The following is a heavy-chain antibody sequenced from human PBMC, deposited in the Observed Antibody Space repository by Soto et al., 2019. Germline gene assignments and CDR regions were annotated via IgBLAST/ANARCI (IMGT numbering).Heavy chain of an antibody. CDR2: IRSRANSYWT. J-gene: IGHJ6*04. CDR3: TTYLGYSSGGSGYRRSYYYYYYGMDV. Sequence: GGSLRLSCAASGFTFSGSAVHWSRQSSGKGLERVGRIRSRANSYWTSYAAWGKGRCTICRDDSKSTAYLQINSLTTEDTAVYYCTTYLGYSSGGSGYRRSYYYYYYGMDVWGKGTTVTVSS. V-gene: IGHV3-73*01. D-gene: IGHD2-15*01. CDR1: GFTFSGSA.